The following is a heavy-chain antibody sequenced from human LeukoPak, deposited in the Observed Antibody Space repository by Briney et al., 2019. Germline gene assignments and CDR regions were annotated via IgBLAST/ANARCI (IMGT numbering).Heavy chain of an antibody. CDR3: VKDRVSYDVLTVQRAPYVMHA. CDR2: ISVSGAVT. V-gene: IGHV3-23*01. Sequence: GGSLRLSCAASGFTFSIYAMIWARQAPGKGLEWVSAISVSGAVTYYTGSVKGRFTISRDDSKNTLCLQMNSLRAEYTAVYYCVKDRVSYDVLTVQRAPYVMHACGRGTTVTVSS. CDR1: GFTFSIYA. D-gene: IGHD3-9*01. J-gene: IGHJ6*02.